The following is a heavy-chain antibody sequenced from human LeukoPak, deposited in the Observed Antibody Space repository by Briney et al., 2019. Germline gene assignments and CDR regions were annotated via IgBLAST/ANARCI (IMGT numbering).Heavy chain of an antibody. CDR1: GFTFSSHG. Sequence: GGSLRLSCAASGFTFSSHGMNWVRQAPGKGLEWVSYINNVSTALYYADAVKGRFTISRGNAKNSLYRQMQTLRCGDTDLSHCARARYGINWGQGTLVTVSS. CDR3: ARARYGIN. V-gene: IGHV3-48*03. D-gene: IGHD3-9*01. J-gene: IGHJ1*01. CDR2: INNVSTAL.